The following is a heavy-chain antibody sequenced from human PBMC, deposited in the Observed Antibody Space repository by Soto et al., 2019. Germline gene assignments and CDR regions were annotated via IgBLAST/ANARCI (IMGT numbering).Heavy chain of an antibody. J-gene: IGHJ6*02. Sequence: SETLSLTCAAYGGSFSGYYWSWIRQPPGKGLEWIGEINHSGSTNYNPSLKSRVTISVDTSKNQFSLKLSSVTAADTAVYYCARVSGITIFGVVIPRGMDVWGQGTTVT. D-gene: IGHD3-3*01. V-gene: IGHV4-34*01. CDR2: INHSGST. CDR3: ARVSGITIFGVVIPRGMDV. CDR1: GGSFSGYY.